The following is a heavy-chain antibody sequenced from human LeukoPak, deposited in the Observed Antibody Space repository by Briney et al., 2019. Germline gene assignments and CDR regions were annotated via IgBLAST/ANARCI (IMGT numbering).Heavy chain of an antibody. CDR1: GVSFSGYY. CDR2: INHSGNT. Sequence: SETLSLTCAVYGVSFSGYYWSWIREPPGKGLEWIGEINHSGNTNYNPSLKSRVTISVDTYKNQFSLELSSVPAADTAVYYCARGRPPRYDYVWGSYTSDAFDIWGQGTMVTASS. CDR3: ARGRPPRYDYVWGSYTSDAFDI. D-gene: IGHD3-16*01. J-gene: IGHJ3*02. V-gene: IGHV4-34*01.